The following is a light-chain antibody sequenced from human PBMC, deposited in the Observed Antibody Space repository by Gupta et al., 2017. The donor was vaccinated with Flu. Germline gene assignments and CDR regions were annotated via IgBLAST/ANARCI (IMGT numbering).Light chain of an antibody. V-gene: IGLV2-23*01. Sequence: QSPLTQPASVSGSPGQSLTISCPGTSSNVGTYNFVSWYQHHPGKAPKLIIYEGSNRPSGISTRFSGSTSGTTASLTISGLQAEDEADYYCCSYAGSSTWVFGGGTKLTVL. J-gene: IGLJ3*02. CDR3: CSYAGSSTWV. CDR1: SSNVGTYNF. CDR2: EGS.